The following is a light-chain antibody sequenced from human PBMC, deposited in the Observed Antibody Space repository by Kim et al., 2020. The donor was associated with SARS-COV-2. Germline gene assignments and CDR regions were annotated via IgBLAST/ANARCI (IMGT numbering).Light chain of an antibody. CDR2: GKN. V-gene: IGLV3-19*01. CDR3: NSRDSSGNPYV. Sequence: SSELTQDPAVSVALGQTVRITCQGVSLRSYYASWYQQKPGQAPVLVIYGKNNRPSGIPDRFSGSSSGNTASLTITGAQAEDEADYYCNSRDSSGNPYVFG. J-gene: IGLJ1*01. CDR1: SLRSYY.